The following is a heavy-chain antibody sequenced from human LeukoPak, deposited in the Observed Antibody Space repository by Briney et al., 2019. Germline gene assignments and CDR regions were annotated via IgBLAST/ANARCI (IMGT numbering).Heavy chain of an antibody. CDR2: ISSSSSYI. CDR3: ARGSGSYFDY. V-gene: IGHV3-21*01. CDR1: GFTFSSYS. D-gene: IGHD1-26*01. J-gene: IGHJ4*02. Sequence: NTGGSLRLSCAASGFTFSSYSMNWVRQAPGKGLEWVSSISSSSSYIYYADSVKGRFTISRDNAKNSLYLQMNSLRAEDTAVYYCARGSGSYFDYWGQGTLVTVSS.